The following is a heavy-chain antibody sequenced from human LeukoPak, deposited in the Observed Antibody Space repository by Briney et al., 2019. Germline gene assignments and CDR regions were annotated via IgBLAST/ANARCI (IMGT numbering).Heavy chain of an antibody. V-gene: IGHV3-30*02. CDR3: AKDRMYYDFWSGYSVDAFDI. D-gene: IGHD3-3*01. J-gene: IGHJ3*02. CDR2: IRYDGSNK. CDR1: GFTFSSYG. Sequence: GGSLRLSSAASGFTFSSYGMHWVRQAPGNGLEWVAFIRYDGSNKYYADSVKGRFTISRDNSKNTLYLQMNSLRAEDTAVYYCAKDRMYYDFWSGYSVDAFDIWGQGTMVTVSS.